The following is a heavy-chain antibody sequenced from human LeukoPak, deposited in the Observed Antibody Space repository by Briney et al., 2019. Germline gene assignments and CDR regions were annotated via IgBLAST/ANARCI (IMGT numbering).Heavy chain of an antibody. V-gene: IGHV4-39*07. J-gene: IGHJ4*02. CDR3: ATYSSSWPDYFDY. CDR2: IYYSGST. Sequence: SETLSLTCTVSGGSISSSSYYWGWIRQPPGEGLEWIGSIYYSGSTYYNPSLKSRVTISVDRSKNQFSLKLSSVTAADTAVYYCATYSSSWPDYFDYWGQGTLVTVSS. CDR1: GGSISSSSYY. D-gene: IGHD6-13*01.